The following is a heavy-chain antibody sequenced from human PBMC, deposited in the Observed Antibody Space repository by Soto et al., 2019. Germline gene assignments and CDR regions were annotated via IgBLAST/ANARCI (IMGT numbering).Heavy chain of an antibody. V-gene: IGHV1-69*02. CDR2: IIPILGIA. Sequence: QVQLVQSGAEVKKPGSSVKVSCKASGGTFSSYTISWVRQAPGQGLEWMGRIIPILGIANYAQKFQGRVTITADNSTGTAYMELSNLRSEDTAVYYCARTPEAGGYDLSYWGQGTLVTVSS. J-gene: IGHJ4*02. CDR1: GGTFSSYT. CDR3: ARTPEAGGYDLSY. D-gene: IGHD5-12*01.